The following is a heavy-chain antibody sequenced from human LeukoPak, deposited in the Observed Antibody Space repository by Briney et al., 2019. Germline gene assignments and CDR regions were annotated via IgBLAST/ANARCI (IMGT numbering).Heavy chain of an antibody. V-gene: IGHV4-61*08. J-gene: IGHJ4*02. CDR1: GGSISSGDYY. CDR2: IYYSGST. CDR3: VRDGPSWGLL. D-gene: IGHD7-27*01. Sequence: PSETLSLTCTVSGGSISSGDYYWSWIRQPPGKGLEWIGYIYYSGSTYYNPSLKSRVTMSLDTSKNLFYLKLNSVTAADTAVYYCVRDGPSWGLLWGQGALVTVSS.